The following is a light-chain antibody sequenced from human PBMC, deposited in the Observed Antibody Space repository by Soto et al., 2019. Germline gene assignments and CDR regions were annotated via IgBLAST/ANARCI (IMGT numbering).Light chain of an antibody. CDR1: QSLLHSNGYNY. Sequence: DIVMTQSPLSLPVTPGESASISCRSSQSLLHSNGYNYLDWYLQKPGQSPQLLIYLGSNRASGVPDRFSGSGAGTDFTLKISRVEAEDVGVYYCMQALHAPLFGPGTKVDIK. CDR3: MQALHAPL. J-gene: IGKJ3*01. CDR2: LGS. V-gene: IGKV2-28*01.